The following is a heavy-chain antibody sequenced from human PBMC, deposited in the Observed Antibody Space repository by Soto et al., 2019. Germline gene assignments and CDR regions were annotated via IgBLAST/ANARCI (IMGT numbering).Heavy chain of an antibody. CDR1: GFTFSTYS. J-gene: IGHJ4*02. CDR3: ARTSPYCSSNSCYSN. CDR2: ISGSGNTI. D-gene: IGHD2-2*01. V-gene: IGHV3-48*01. Sequence: GGSLRLSCAASGFTFSTYSMNWVRQAPGKGLEWVSHISGSGNTIYYAAFVRGRFTISRDNAKNLLFLQMNSLRAEDTAVYYCARTSPYCSSNSCYSNWGQGTLVTVSS.